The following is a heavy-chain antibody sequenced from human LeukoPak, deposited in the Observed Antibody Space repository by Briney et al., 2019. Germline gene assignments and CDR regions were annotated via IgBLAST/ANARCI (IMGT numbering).Heavy chain of an antibody. CDR1: GYTFTSYG. J-gene: IGHJ5*02. CDR3: ARGRYCSSTSCYNWFDP. CDR2: INAGNGNT. D-gene: IGHD2-2*01. V-gene: IGHV1-3*01. Sequence: ASVKVSCKASGYTFTSYGMHWVRQAPGQRLEWMGWINAGNGNTKYSQKFQGRVTITRDTSASTAYMELSSLRSEDTAVYYCARGRYCSSTSCYNWFDPWGQGTLVTVSS.